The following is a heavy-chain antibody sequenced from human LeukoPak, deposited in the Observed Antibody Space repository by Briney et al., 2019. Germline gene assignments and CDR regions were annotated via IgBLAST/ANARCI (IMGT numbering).Heavy chain of an antibody. J-gene: IGHJ4*02. CDR2: IKQDGSEK. CDR1: GFTFSSYW. Sequence: GGSLRLSCAASGFTFSSYWMSWVRQAPGKGLEWVANIKQDGSEKYYVDSVKGRSTISRDNAKNSLYLQMNSLSAEDTAVYYCARGGDIVVVVAAETEYYFDYWGQGTLVTVSS. CDR3: ARGGDIVVVVAAETEYYFDY. D-gene: IGHD2-15*01. V-gene: IGHV3-7*03.